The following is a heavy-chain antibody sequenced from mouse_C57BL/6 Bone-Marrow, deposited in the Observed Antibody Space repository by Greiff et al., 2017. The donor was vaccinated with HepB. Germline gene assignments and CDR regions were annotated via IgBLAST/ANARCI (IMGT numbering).Heavy chain of an antibody. D-gene: IGHD1-1*01. CDR1: GYTFTSYW. V-gene: IGHV1-53*01. J-gene: IGHJ1*03. CDR3: ARWAVVRYWYFDV. Sequence: QVQLQQPGTELVKPGASVKLSCKASGYTFTSYWMHWVKQRPGQGLEWIGNINPSNGGTNYNEKFKSKATLTVDKSTSTAYMQLSSLTSEDSAVYYCARWAVVRYWYFDVWGTGTTVTVSS. CDR2: INPSNGGT.